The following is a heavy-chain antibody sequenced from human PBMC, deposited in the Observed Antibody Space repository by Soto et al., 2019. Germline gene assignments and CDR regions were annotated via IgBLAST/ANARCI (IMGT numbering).Heavy chain of an antibody. CDR3: ARDRLVPYGYGMDV. CDR2: IWFDGSKK. J-gene: IGHJ6*02. CDR1: GFTFRSYG. Sequence: QMQLVESGGGVVQPGRSLRLSCAASGFTFRSYGIHWVRQAPGKGLEWVALIWFDGSKKYYVDSVKGRFAVSRDNSTNTLYLQMNSLRVEDTAVYYCARDRLVPYGYGMDVWGQGTTVTVSS. D-gene: IGHD2-2*01. V-gene: IGHV3-33*01.